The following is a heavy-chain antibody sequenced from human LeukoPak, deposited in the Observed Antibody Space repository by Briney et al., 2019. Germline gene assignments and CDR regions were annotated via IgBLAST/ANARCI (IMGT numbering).Heavy chain of an antibody. CDR1: GYTFTGYY. CDR3: ARASAGYSSSWYVG. CDR2: INPNSGGT. V-gene: IGHV1-2*02. D-gene: IGHD6-13*01. J-gene: IGHJ4*02. Sequence: GASVKVSCKASGYTFTGYYMHWVRQAPGQRLEWMGWINPNSGGTNYAQKFQGRVTMTRDTSISTAYMELSGLRSDDTAVYYCARASAGYSSSWYVGWGQGTLVTVSS.